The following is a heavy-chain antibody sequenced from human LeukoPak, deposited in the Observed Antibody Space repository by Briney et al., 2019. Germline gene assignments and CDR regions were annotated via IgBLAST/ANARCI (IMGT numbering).Heavy chain of an antibody. J-gene: IGHJ4*02. V-gene: IGHV4-34*01. CDR2: INHSGST. CDR3: ARVNSSGYYYDY. CDR1: GGSFSGYY. D-gene: IGHD3-22*01. Sequence: SETLSLACAVYGGSFSGYYWSWIRQPPGKGLEWIGEINHSGSTNYNPSLKSRGTISVDTSKNQFSLKLSSVTAADTAVYYCARVNSSGYYYDYWGQGTLVTVSS.